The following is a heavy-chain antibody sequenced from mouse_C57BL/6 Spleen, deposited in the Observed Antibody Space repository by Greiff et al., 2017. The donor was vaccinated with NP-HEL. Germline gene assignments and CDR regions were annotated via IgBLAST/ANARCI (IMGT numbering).Heavy chain of an antibody. CDR3: ARPPPYYYAMDY. CDR1: GYTFTSYW. Sequence: QVQLKQPGAELVKPGASVKLSCKASGYTFTSYWMHWVKQRPGQGLEWIGMIHPNSGSTNYNEKFKSKATLTVDKSSSTAYMQLSSLTSEDSAVYYCARPPPYYYAMDYWGQGTSVTVSS. CDR2: IHPNSGST. J-gene: IGHJ4*01. V-gene: IGHV1-64*01.